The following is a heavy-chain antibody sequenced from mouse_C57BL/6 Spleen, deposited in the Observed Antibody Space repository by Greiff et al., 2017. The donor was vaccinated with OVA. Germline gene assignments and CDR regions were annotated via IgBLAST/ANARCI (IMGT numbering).Heavy chain of an antibody. CDR2: ISSGSSTI. V-gene: IGHV5-17*01. CDR1: GFTFSDYG. J-gene: IGHJ1*03. D-gene: IGHD2-1*01. CDR3: ARDYYGSTGYFDV. Sequence: VQLKQSGGGLVKPGGSLKLSCAASGFTFSDYGMHWVRQAPEKGLEWVAYISSGSSTIYYADTVKGRFTISRDNAKNTLFMQMSSLRSEDTAMYYCARDYYGSTGYFDVWGTGTTVTVSA.